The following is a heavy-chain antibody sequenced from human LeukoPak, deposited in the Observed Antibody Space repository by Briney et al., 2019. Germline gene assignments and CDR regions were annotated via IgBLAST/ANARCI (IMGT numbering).Heavy chain of an antibody. Sequence: SETLSLTCTVSGGSISSSSYYWGWIRQPPGKGLEWIGSIYYSGSTYYNPSLKSRVTISVDTSKNQFSLKLSSVTAADTAVYYCARVSPQSAQQWRSYYYYGMDVWGQGTTVTVSS. J-gene: IGHJ6*02. V-gene: IGHV4-39*07. CDR3: ARVSPQSAQQWRSYYYYGMDV. CDR1: GGSISSSSYY. CDR2: IYYSGST. D-gene: IGHD2-2*01.